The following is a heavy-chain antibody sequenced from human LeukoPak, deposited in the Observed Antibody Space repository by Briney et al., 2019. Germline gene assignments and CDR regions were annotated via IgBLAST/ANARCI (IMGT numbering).Heavy chain of an antibody. V-gene: IGHV3-21*01. J-gene: IGHJ4*02. CDR2: ISSSSSYI. Sequence: KLGGSLRLSCAASGFTFSSYSMNWVRQAPGKGLEWVSSISSSSSYIYYADSVKGRFTISRDNAKNSLYLQMNSLRAEDTAVYYCARDAVASNYYGSGSYGYYFDYWGQGTLVTVSS. D-gene: IGHD3-10*01. CDR3: ARDAVASNYYGSGSYGYYFDY. CDR1: GFTFSSYS.